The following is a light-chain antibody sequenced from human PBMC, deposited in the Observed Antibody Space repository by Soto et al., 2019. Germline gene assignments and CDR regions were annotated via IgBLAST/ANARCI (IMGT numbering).Light chain of an antibody. J-gene: IGLJ3*02. Sequence: QSVLTQPASVSGSPGQSITISCAGSGGDVGHYDLLSWYQQIPGTAPKLIIFEVNRRPSGVSDRFSGFKSGNTASLTITGLQDGDDADFFCCSYGGIGAWVFGGGNKLTVL. CDR1: GGDVGHYDL. CDR2: EVN. CDR3: CSYGGIGAWV. V-gene: IGLV2-23*02.